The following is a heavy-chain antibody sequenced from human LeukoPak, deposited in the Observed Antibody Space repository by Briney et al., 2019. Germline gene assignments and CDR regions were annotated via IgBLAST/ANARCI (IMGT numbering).Heavy chain of an antibody. CDR2: INGSGGTT. Sequence: GGSLRLSCAASGFTFSSYAMSWVRQAPGKGLEWVSDINGSGGTTYYADSVKGRLTISRDNSKNTLYLQMNSLRAEDTAVYYCAKCSGWFLRGKDYYYYYMDVWGKGTTATVSS. J-gene: IGHJ6*03. V-gene: IGHV3-23*01. D-gene: IGHD6-19*01. CDR1: GFTFSSYA. CDR3: AKCSGWFLRGKDYYYYYMDV.